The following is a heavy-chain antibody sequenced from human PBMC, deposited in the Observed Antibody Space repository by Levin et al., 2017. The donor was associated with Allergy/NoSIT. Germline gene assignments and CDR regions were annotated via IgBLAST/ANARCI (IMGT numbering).Heavy chain of an antibody. CDR3: AKSGYGDYGYNWFDP. CDR1: GFTFDDYA. Sequence: SLKISCAASGFTFDDYAMHWVRQAPGKGLEWVSGISWNSGSIGYADSVKGRFTISRDNAKNSLYLQMNSLRAEDTALYYCAKSGYGDYGYNWFDPWGQGTLVTVSS. D-gene: IGHD4-17*01. V-gene: IGHV3-9*01. CDR2: ISWNSGSI. J-gene: IGHJ5*02.